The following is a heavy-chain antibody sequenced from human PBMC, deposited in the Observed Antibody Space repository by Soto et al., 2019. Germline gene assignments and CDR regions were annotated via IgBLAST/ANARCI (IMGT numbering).Heavy chain of an antibody. CDR2: INAGNGNT. CDR1: GYTFTSYA. Sequence: ASVKVSCKASGYTFTSYAMHWVRQAPGQRLEWMGWINAGNGNTKYSQKFQGRVTITRDKSASTAYMELSSLRSEDTAVYCCARCQGRPYAYSSGWYPHYWGQGTLVTVSS. CDR3: ARCQGRPYAYSSGWYPHY. V-gene: IGHV1-3*01. J-gene: IGHJ4*02. D-gene: IGHD6-19*01.